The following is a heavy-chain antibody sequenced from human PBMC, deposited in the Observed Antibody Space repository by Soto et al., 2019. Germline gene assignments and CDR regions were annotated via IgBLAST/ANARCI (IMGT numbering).Heavy chain of an antibody. CDR2: MNPNSGNT. V-gene: IGHV1-8*01. CDR1: GYTFTSYD. D-gene: IGHD1-26*01. Sequence: GASVKVSCKASGYTFTSYDINWVRQATGQGLEWMGWMNPNSGNTGYAQKFQGRVTMTRNTSISTAYMELSRLRSDDTAVYYCARGKGRSGSYYDYWGQGTLVTVSS. J-gene: IGHJ4*02. CDR3: ARGKGRSGSYYDY.